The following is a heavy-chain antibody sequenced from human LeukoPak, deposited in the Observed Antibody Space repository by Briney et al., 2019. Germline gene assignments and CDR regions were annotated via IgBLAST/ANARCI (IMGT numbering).Heavy chain of an antibody. J-gene: IGHJ5*02. Sequence: PGGSLRLSCAASGFTFSSYGMRWVRQAPGKGLEWVAVIWYDGSNKYYADSVKGRFTISRDNSKNTLYLQMNSLRAEDTAVYYCARGSGTDWFDPWGQGTLVTVSS. CDR2: IWYDGSNK. V-gene: IGHV3-33*01. D-gene: IGHD1-14*01. CDR3: ARGSGTDWFDP. CDR1: GFTFSSYG.